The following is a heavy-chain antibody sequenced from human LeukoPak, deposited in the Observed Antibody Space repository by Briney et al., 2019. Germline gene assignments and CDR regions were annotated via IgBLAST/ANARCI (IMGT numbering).Heavy chain of an antibody. Sequence: GGSLRLSCAASGFTFSSYAMHWVRQAPGKGLEWVAVISYDGSNKYYADSVKGRFTISRDNSKNTLYLQMNSLRAEDTAVYYCASVAAAGPGDYWGQGTLVTVSS. CDR2: ISYDGSNK. CDR3: ASVAAAGPGDY. J-gene: IGHJ4*02. V-gene: IGHV3-30*04. CDR1: GFTFSSYA. D-gene: IGHD6-13*01.